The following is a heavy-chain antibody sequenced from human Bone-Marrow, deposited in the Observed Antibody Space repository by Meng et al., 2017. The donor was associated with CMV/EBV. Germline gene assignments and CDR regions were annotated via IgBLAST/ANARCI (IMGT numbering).Heavy chain of an antibody. D-gene: IGHD3-22*01. V-gene: IGHV1-8*03. J-gene: IGHJ6*02. CDR1: GYTLTSYD. CDR3: ARDSTNHADSSGYYYYGMDV. Sequence: ASVKVSCKASGYTLTSYDINWVRQATGQGLEWMGWMNPNSGNTGYAQKFQGRVTITRNTSISTAYMELSRLRSDDTAVYYCARDSTNHADSSGYYYYGMDVWGQGTTVTVSS. CDR2: MNPNSGNT.